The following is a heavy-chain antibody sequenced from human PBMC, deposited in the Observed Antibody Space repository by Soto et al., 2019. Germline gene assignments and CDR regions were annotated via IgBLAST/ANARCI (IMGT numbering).Heavy chain of an antibody. D-gene: IGHD3-10*01. CDR2: ISSDGNDQ. CDR3: ARLTATMVYLQYYGLDC. J-gene: IGHJ6*02. V-gene: IGHV3-30*09. Sequence: GGTMRLSCTASGFRRSRYAIHWARQSPDKRRAWVAAISSDGNDQYYVDSVKGRFDISRYNSKSTVFLPKCNLRPEATADYYCARLTATMVYLQYYGLDCCGQGTTGTVSS. CDR1: GFRRSRYA.